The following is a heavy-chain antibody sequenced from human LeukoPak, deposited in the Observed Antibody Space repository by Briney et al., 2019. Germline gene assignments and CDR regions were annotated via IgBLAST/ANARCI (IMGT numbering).Heavy chain of an antibody. CDR1: GYTFTSYD. D-gene: IGHD6-13*01. V-gene: IGHV1-8*01. CDR3: ARQNPYSSSWYSYYYYGMDV. Sequence: ASVKVSCKASGYTFTSYDINWVRQATGQGLEWMGWMNPNSGNTGYAQKFQGRVTMTRNTSISTAYMELSSLRSEDTAVYYCARQNPYSSSWYSYYYYGMDVWGQGTTVTVSS. CDR2: MNPNSGNT. J-gene: IGHJ6*02.